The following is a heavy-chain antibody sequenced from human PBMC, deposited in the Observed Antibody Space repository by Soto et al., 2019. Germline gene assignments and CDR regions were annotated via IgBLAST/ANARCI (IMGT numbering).Heavy chain of an antibody. CDR2: ISGSGIST. CDR3: ARAMVVGATGAFDI. D-gene: IGHD2-15*01. V-gene: IGHV3-23*01. CDR1: GFTFSSYA. J-gene: IGHJ3*02. Sequence: GGSLRLSCAASGFTFSSYAMTWVRQAPGKGLEWVSSISGSGISTYYADSVKGRFTISRDNSKNTAYLQMDSLRPEDTAMYYCARAMVVGATGAFDIWGQGTMVTVSS.